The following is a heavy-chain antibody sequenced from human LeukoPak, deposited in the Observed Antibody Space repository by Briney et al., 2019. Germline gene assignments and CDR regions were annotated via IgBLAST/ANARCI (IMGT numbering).Heavy chain of an antibody. D-gene: IGHD3-22*01. CDR1: GFTFSSYA. CDR3: ARAGYYYDSSGYYSPFDS. CDR2: ISSSGSYT. Sequence: GESLKISCAASGFTFSSYAMNWIRQAPGKGLEWVSYISSSGSYTNYADSVKGRFTISRDNAKNSLYLQINSLRAEDTAVYYCARAGYYYDSSGYYSPFDSGGQGTLVTVSS. J-gene: IGHJ4*02. V-gene: IGHV3-11*05.